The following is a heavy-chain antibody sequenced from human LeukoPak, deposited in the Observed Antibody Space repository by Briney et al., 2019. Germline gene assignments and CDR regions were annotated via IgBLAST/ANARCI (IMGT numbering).Heavy chain of an antibody. J-gene: IGHJ4*02. V-gene: IGHV3-23*01. CDR1: GFTFSSYA. CDR3: AKASVWTMVRVVSYFDE. CDR2: ISGSGDNT. Sequence: GGSLRLSCAASGFTFSSYAMSWVRQAPGKGLEWVSAISGSGDNTWYGDSVKGRFTISRDNSKKTLDLQMHSLRAEDTAVYYCAKASVWTMVRVVSYFDEWGQGIQATVSS. D-gene: IGHD3-10*01.